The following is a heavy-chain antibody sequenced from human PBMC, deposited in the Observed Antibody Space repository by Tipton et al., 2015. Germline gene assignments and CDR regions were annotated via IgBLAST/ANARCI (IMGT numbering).Heavy chain of an antibody. V-gene: IGHV4-61*01. J-gene: IGHJ6*02. CDR1: GGSVSSGFYY. CDR3: ARHLYYYYGMDV. CDR2: IYYSENT. Sequence: TLSLTCTVSGGSVSSGFYYWNWIRQPPGKGLEWIGYIYYSENTNYNPSLNSRVTISLDASKNQFSLKLSSVTAADTAVYYCARHLYYYYGMDVWGQGTTVTVSS.